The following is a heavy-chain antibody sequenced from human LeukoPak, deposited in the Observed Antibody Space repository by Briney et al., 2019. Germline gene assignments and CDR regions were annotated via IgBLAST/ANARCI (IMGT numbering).Heavy chain of an antibody. Sequence: ASVKVSCKASGGTFSSYAISWVRQAPGQGLEWMGGIIPIFGTANYAQKFQGRVTITTDESTSTAYMELSSLRSEDTAVYYCARGGVAYCGGDCYRHFDYWAREPWSPSPQ. CDR1: GGTFSSYA. D-gene: IGHD2-21*02. J-gene: IGHJ4*02. V-gene: IGHV1-69*05. CDR2: IIPIFGTA. CDR3: ARGGVAYCGGDCYRHFDY.